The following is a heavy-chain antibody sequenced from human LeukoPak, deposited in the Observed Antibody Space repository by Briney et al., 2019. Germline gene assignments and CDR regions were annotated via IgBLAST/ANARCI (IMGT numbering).Heavy chain of an antibody. D-gene: IGHD5-12*01. CDR1: GYRFPSYW. V-gene: IGHV5-10-1*01. CDR2: IDPSDSYT. CDR3: ARLSSGYESDFDY. J-gene: IGHJ4*02. Sequence: GESLRISCKGSGYRFPSYWISWVRQMPGKGLEWMGTIDPSDSYTNYSPSFQGHVTISADKSISTAYLQWSSLKASDTAMYYCARLSSGYESDFDYWGQGTLVTVSP.